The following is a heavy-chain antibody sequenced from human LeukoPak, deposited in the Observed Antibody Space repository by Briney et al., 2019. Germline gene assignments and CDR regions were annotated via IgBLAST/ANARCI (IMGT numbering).Heavy chain of an antibody. CDR3: ARWATSFDL. CDR1: GFTFRNYW. J-gene: IGHJ4*02. V-gene: IGHV3-7*01. Sequence: GGSLRLSCAASGFTFRNYWMGWVRQAPGKGLEWVANIKQDGSEKYYVDSVTGRFSISRDNAQNSLYLQMNSLRAEDTAVYYCARWATSFDLSGQGTLVTVSS. CDR2: IKQDGSEK.